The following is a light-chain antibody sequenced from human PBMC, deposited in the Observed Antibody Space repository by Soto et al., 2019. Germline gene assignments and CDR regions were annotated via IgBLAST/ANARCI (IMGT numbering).Light chain of an antibody. Sequence: DFQLTQSPSFLSASVGDRVTITCRASQSISSHVAWYRQKSGKAPMLLIYAASTLQSGVPSRFSGSGSGTEFTLTISSLHPEDFATYYCQHLDSFPLAFGGGTTVEI. CDR3: QHLDSFPLA. CDR2: AAS. CDR1: QSISSH. J-gene: IGKJ4*01. V-gene: IGKV1-9*01.